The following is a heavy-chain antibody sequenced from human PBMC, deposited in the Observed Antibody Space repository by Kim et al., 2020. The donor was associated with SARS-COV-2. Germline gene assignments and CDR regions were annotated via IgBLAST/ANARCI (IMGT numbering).Heavy chain of an antibody. Sequence: GGSLRLSCAVSRFTFSNDWTYWVRQAPGKGLEWVSNITPNGGEKYYMDSVKGRFSISRDNTKQLVYLQMNSLRAEDTAVYYCASRLLGGQRTLVTVS. V-gene: IGHV3-7*01. CDR1: RFTFSNDW. CDR3: ASRLL. J-gene: IGHJ4*02. CDR2: ITPNGGEK.